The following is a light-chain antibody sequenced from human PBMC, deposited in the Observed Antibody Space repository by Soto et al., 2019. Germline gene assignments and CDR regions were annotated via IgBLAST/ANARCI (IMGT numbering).Light chain of an antibody. CDR1: SSDIGGYNY. V-gene: IGLV2-8*01. Sequence: QSALTQPPSASGSPGQSVTISCTGTSSDIGGYNYVSWYQHHPGKAPKLLIYEVSKRPSGVPDRFSGSKSGNTASLTSSWLQDEDEADYLCASYAPTSTVVFGGGTKLTVL. J-gene: IGLJ2*01. CDR2: EVS. CDR3: ASYAPTSTVV.